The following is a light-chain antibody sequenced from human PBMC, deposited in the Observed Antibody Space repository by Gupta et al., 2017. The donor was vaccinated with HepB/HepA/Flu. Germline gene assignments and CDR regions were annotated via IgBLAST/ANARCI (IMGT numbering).Light chain of an antibody. J-gene: IGKJ1*01. CDR3: QQSYTKAT. CDR1: QSISSY. CDR2: AAS. V-gene: IGKV1-39*01. Sequence: DIQMTQSPSSLSASVGDRVTITCRASQSISSYLNWYQQKPGKAPKFPVYAASSWQSGVPSRFSGSGSGTDFTLTSSRRQPEDFASSSVQQSYTKATFGQGTKVEIK.